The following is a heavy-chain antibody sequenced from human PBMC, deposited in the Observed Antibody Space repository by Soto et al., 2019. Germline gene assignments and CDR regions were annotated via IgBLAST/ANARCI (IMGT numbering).Heavy chain of an antibody. CDR3: AAFGYYYDSSGYSAFDI. D-gene: IGHD3-22*01. Sequence: SVKVSGKASGGTFSSYAISCVRQAPGQGLEWMGGIIPIFGTANYAQKFQGRVTITADKSTSTAYMELSSLRSEDTAVYYCAAFGYYYDSSGYSAFDIWGQGTMVTVSS. V-gene: IGHV1-69*06. CDR1: GGTFSSYA. J-gene: IGHJ3*02. CDR2: IIPIFGTA.